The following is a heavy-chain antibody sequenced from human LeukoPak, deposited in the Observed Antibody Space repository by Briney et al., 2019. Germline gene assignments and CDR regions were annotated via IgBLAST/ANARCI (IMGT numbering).Heavy chain of an antibody. Sequence: GGSLRLSCAASGFTFSSYSMNWVRQAPGKGLGWVSSISSSSSYIYYADSVKGRFTISRDNAKNSLYLQMNSLRAEDTAVYYCARGAMVRGAPLYYYYYGMDVWGKGTTVTVSS. D-gene: IGHD3-10*01. CDR2: ISSSSSYI. CDR1: GFTFSSYS. J-gene: IGHJ6*04. CDR3: ARGAMVRGAPLYYYYYGMDV. V-gene: IGHV3-21*01.